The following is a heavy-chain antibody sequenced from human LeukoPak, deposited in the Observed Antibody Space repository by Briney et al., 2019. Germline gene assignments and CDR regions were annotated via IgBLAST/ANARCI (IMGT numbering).Heavy chain of an antibody. V-gene: IGHV3-23*01. CDR2: ISGSGGST. Sequence: KAGGSLRLSCAASGFTFSSYAMSWVRQAPGKGLEWVSAISGSGGSTYYADSVKGRFTISRDNHKHTLYLQMNSLRAEDTAVYYCAKDRGAYVEVVVVPWFDPWGQGTLVTVSS. CDR1: GFTFSSYA. J-gene: IGHJ5*02. D-gene: IGHD2-2*01. CDR3: AKDRGAYVEVVVVPWFDP.